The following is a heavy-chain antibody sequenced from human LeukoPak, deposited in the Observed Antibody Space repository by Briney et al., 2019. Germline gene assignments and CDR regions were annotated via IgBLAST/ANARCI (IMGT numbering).Heavy chain of an antibody. CDR2: IIPILGIA. CDR3: ARSSSGVVTAIPNWFDP. CDR1: GGTFSSYA. Sequence: ASVKVSCKASGGTFSSYAISWVRQAPGQGLEWMGRIIPILGIANYAQKLQGRVTITADKSTSTAYMELSSLRSEDTAVYYCARSSSGVVTAIPNWFDPWGQGTLVTVSS. D-gene: IGHD2-21*02. V-gene: IGHV1-69*04. J-gene: IGHJ5*02.